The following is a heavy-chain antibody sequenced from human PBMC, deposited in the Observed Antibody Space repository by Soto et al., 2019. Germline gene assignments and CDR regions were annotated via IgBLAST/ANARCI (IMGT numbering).Heavy chain of an antibody. Sequence: QVQLQESGPGLVKPSQTLSLTCTVSGGSISRGDNYWSWIRQPPGKGLEWIGYIYYSGSTYYNPSLKSRVTXXVAXXXXXXXXXXXXXXXXXXXVYYCARVGAVGATTADYWGQGTLVTVSS. CDR3: ARVGAVGATTADY. CDR1: GGSISRGDNY. D-gene: IGHD1-26*01. V-gene: IGHV4-30-4*01. CDR2: IYYSGST. J-gene: IGHJ4*02.